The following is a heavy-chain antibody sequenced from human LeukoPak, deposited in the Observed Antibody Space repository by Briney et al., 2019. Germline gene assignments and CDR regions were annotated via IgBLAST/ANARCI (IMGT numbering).Heavy chain of an antibody. V-gene: IGHV3-21*01. CDR2: IDCSSSHI. D-gene: IGHD2-8*02. CDR3: ARGPLMTYCTGASCRHLGY. CDR1: GFTFSNYI. Sequence: GGSLRLSCAASGFTFSNYIMNWVRQAPGKGLEWVSSIDCSSSHIYYSDSVKGRFTITRDNAKSSLDLQMNSLRAEDTAIYYCARGPLMTYCTGASCRHLGYWGQGTLGTVSS. J-gene: IGHJ4*02.